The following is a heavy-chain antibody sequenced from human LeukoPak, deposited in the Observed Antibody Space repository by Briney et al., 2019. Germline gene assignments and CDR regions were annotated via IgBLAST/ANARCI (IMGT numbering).Heavy chain of an antibody. CDR2: IIPIFGTA. CDR3: AKPYYYDSSGPNEGAFDI. J-gene: IGHJ3*02. V-gene: IGHV1-69*13. D-gene: IGHD3-22*01. Sequence: ASVKVSCKASGGTFSSYAISWVRQAPGQGLEWMGGIIPIFGTANYAQKFQGRVTITADESTSTAYMELSSLRSEDTAVYYCAKPYYYDSSGPNEGAFDIWGQGTMVTVSS. CDR1: GGTFSSYA.